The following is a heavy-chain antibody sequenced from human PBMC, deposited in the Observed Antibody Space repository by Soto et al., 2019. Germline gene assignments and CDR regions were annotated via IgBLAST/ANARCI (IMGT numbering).Heavy chain of an antibody. V-gene: IGHV5-51*01. CDR3: ARTTYYDILTGYYPLAFDI. J-gene: IGHJ3*02. CDR2: IYPGDSDT. D-gene: IGHD3-9*01. Sequence: PGESLKISCKGSGYRFTNYWIGWVRQMPGKGLEWMGIIYPGDSDTRYSPSFQGQVTISADKSINTAYLQWSSLKASDTAMYYCARTTYYDILTGYYPLAFDIWGQGTMVTVSS. CDR1: GYRFTNYW.